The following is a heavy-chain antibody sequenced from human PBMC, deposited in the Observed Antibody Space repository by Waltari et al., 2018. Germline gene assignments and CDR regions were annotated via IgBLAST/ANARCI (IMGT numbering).Heavy chain of an antibody. CDR3: ATGLERREYNWFDP. V-gene: IGHV1-8*02. CDR2: MNPNSGNT. D-gene: IGHD1-1*01. CDR1: GYTFTSYD. J-gene: IGHJ5*02. Sequence: QVQLVQSGAEVKKPGASVKVSCKASGYTFTSYDINWVRQATGQGLEWMGWMNPNSGNTGYAQKFQGRVTITADTSTDTAYMELSSLRSEDTAVYYCATGLERREYNWFDPWGQGTLVTVSS.